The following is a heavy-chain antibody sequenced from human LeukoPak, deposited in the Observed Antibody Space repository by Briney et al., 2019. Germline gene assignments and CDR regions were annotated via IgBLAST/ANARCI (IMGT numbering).Heavy chain of an antibody. J-gene: IGHJ3*02. CDR1: GFTFSSYA. D-gene: IGHD1-26*01. CDR2: ISGSGGAT. Sequence: GGSLRLSCAASGFTFSSYAMTWVRQAPGKGLEWVSGISGSGGATYSADSVKGRFTISRDNPKNTLYLQMNSLRAEDTAVYYCARDKEWELPHDAFDIWGQGTMVTVSS. V-gene: IGHV3-23*01. CDR3: ARDKEWELPHDAFDI.